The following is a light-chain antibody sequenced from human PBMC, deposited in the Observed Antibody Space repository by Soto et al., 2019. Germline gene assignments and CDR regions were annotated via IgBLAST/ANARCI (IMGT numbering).Light chain of an antibody. Sequence: QSVLTQPPSASGTPGQRVTISCSGGSSNIGDNTVNWDQQLPGTAPKLLIYSNNQRPSGVTDRFSGSKSGTSASLAISGLQSEDEADYYCAAWDDSLFWVFGGGTKLTVL. CDR3: AAWDDSLFWV. CDR1: SSNIGDNT. CDR2: SNN. V-gene: IGLV1-44*01. J-gene: IGLJ3*02.